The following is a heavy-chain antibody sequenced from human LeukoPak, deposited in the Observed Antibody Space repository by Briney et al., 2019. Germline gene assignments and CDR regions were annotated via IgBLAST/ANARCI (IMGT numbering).Heavy chain of an antibody. CDR3: PSPNYYDSSGYYPIDY. V-gene: IGHV4-39*01. D-gene: IGHD3-22*01. CDR1: GGSISSSSYY. Sequence: PSETLSLTCTVSGGSISSSSYYWGWIRQPPGKGLEWIGSIYYSGSTYYNPSLKSRVTISVDTSKNQFSLKLSSVTAADTAVYYCPSPNYYDSSGYYPIDYWGQGTLVTVSS. CDR2: IYYSGST. J-gene: IGHJ4*02.